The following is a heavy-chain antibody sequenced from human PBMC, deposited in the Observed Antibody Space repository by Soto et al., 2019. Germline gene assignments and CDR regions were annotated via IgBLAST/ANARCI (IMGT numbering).Heavy chain of an antibody. Sequence: SETLSLTXTVSGGSFSSYYWSWIRQPAGKGLEWIGRIYASGSTNYNPSLKSRVTMSVHTSKKQFSLQLRSVTAADTAVYYCARLSGNWFDPWGQGTLVTVS. CDR1: GGSFSSYY. D-gene: IGHD3-10*01. V-gene: IGHV4-4*07. J-gene: IGHJ5*02. CDR2: IYASGST. CDR3: ARLSGNWFDP.